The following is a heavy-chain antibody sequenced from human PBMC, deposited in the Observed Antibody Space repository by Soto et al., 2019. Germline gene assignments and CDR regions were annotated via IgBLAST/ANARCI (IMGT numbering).Heavy chain of an antibody. CDR1: GFTFSSYS. D-gene: IGHD2-21*02. V-gene: IGHV3-48*02. CDR3: AREKWVAYCGGDCYSVPYYYYYGMDV. Sequence: GGSLRLSCAASGFTFSSYSMNWVRQAPGKGLEWVSYISSSSSTIYYADSVKGRFTISRDNAKNSLYLQMNSLRDEDKAVYYCAREKWVAYCGGDCYSVPYYYYYGMDVWGQGTTVTVSS. J-gene: IGHJ6*02. CDR2: ISSSSSTI.